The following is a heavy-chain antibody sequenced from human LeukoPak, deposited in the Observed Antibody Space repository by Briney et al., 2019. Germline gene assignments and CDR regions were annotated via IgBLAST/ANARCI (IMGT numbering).Heavy chain of an antibody. V-gene: IGHV4-39*01. CDR1: GDSLSTSNSY. J-gene: IGHJ4*02. CDR3: ARQTGVGLFILP. CDR2: IYYSGNT. Sequence: SETLSLTCAVSGDSLSTSNSYWGWIRRPPGKGLEWVGSIYYSGNTYYNPSLKSRVTISVDTSKNQFSLKLTSVTAADTAVYYCARQTGVGLFILPGGQGTLVTVSS. D-gene: IGHD3-3*01.